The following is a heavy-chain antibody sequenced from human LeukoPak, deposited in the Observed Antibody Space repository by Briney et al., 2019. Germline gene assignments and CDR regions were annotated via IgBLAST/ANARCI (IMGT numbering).Heavy chain of an antibody. V-gene: IGHV4-61*01. D-gene: IGHD6-19*01. CDR2: IYYSGST. CDR1: GYSISSGYY. CDR3: ARGWYSSGWYTDAFDI. J-gene: IGHJ3*02. Sequence: SETLSLTCAVSGYSISSGYYWSWIRQPPGKGLEWIGYIYYSGSTNYNPSLKSRVTISVDTSKNQFSLKLSSVTAADTAVYYCARGWYSSGWYTDAFDIWGQGTMVTVSS.